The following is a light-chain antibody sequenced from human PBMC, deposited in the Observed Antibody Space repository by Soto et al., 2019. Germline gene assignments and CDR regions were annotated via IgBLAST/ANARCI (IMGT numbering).Light chain of an antibody. J-gene: IGLJ2*01. CDR1: SSDVGGYNY. V-gene: IGLV2-14*01. CDR3: SSYTSSSHVV. CDR2: DVS. Sequence: QSAPTQPASVSGSPGQSITISCTGTSSDVGGYNYVSWYQQHPGKAPKLMIYDVSNRPSGVSNRFSGSKSGDTASLTISGLQADDEADYYCSSYTSSSHVVFGGGTKLTVL.